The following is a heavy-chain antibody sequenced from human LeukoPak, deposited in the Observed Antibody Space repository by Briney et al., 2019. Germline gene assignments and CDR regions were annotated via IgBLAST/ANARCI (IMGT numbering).Heavy chain of an antibody. D-gene: IGHD3-3*01. J-gene: IGHJ6*02. CDR3: ARDRFNGMDV. V-gene: IGHV3-66*01. CDR2: IYSEGTT. Sequence: GGSLRLSCVASGIGVSTDYITWVRQAPGKGLEWVSIIYSEGTTYYADSVKGRFSISRDISKNTVTLQMSSLRAEDTAVYYCARDRFNGMDVWGQGTTVTVSS. CDR1: GIGVSTDY.